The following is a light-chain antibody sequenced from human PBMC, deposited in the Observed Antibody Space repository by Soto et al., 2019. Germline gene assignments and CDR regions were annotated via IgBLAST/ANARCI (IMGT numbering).Light chain of an antibody. V-gene: IGKV1-5*01. CDR1: QSISSW. J-gene: IGKJ1*01. Sequence: DIHMTQSPSTLSASVGDRVTITCRASQSISSWLAWYQQKPGKAPKLLIYDASSLKSGVPSRFSASGSGTEFTLTISSLHPDDFATYSCQQYNSYSWTFGQGTKVDIK. CDR3: QQYNSYSWT. CDR2: DAS.